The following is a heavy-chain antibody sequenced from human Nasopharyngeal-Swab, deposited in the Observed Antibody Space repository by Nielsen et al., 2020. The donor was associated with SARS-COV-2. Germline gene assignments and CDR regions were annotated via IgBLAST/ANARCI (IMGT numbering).Heavy chain of an antibody. CDR2: IYYSGNT. Sequence: SETLSLTCSVSGELVSSGSFYWSWIRQSPGKGLEWIGSIYYSGNTYYNPPLEGRVTVSVDTSKNQFSLNLRSVIAADTAVYYCARHGGWEVTYYFDHWGQGTLVTVSS. V-gene: IGHV4-39*01. CDR3: ARHGGWEVTYYFDH. D-gene: IGHD2-15*01. CDR1: GELVSSGSFY. J-gene: IGHJ4*02.